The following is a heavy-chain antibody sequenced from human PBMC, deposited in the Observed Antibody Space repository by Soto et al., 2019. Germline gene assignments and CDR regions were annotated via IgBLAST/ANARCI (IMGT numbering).Heavy chain of an antibody. Sequence: EVQLVQSGAEVKKPGESLKISCKHSGFNFPTFWIAWVRQMPGKGLEWMGTIYPDDSDTRYSPSFQGQVTISADKSIQTAYLQGGSLKASDSAFYFCARGEYSSPRGGFDLWGQGTPVTVSS. CDR1: GFNFPTFW. D-gene: IGHD3-16*01. V-gene: IGHV5-51*01. CDR2: IYPDDSDT. J-gene: IGHJ4*02. CDR3: ARGEYSSPRGGFDL.